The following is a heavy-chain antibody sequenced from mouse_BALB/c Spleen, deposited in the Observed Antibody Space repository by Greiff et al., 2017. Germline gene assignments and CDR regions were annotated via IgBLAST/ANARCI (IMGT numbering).Heavy chain of an antibody. J-gene: IGHJ2*01. CDR2: ISDGGSYT. V-gene: IGHV5-4*02. Sequence: EVQVVESGGGLVKPGGSLKLSCAASGFTFSDYYMYWVRQTPEKRLEWVATISDGGSYTYYPDSVKGRFTISRDNAKNNLYLQMSSLKSEDTAMYYCARDPGTKFAFFDYWGQGTTLTVSS. D-gene: IGHD3-3*01. CDR3: ARDPGTKFAFFDY. CDR1: GFTFSDYY.